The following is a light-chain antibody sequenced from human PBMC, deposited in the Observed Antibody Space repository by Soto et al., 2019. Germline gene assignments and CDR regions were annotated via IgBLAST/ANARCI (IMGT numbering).Light chain of an antibody. CDR2: LEGSGSY. Sequence: QPVLTQSSSASASLGSSVNRTCTLSSGHSSYIIAWHQQQPGKAPRYLMKLEGSGSYNKGSGVPDRFSGSSSGADRYLTMSNLQSEDEADYYCETWDNNTRVFGTGTKLTVL. V-gene: IGLV4-60*03. CDR3: ETWDNNTRV. J-gene: IGLJ1*01. CDR1: SGHSSYI.